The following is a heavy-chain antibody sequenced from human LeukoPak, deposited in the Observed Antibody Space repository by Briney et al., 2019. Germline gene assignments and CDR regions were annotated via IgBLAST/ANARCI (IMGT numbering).Heavy chain of an antibody. D-gene: IGHD4-23*01. CDR1: GYTFTGYY. J-gene: IGHJ6*02. Sequence: GASVKVSCKASGYTFTGYYMHWVRQAPGQGLEWMGWINPNSGGTNYAQKFQGRVTMTRDTSISTAYMELSRLRSDDTAVYYCARGSTVVTLPFYYGMDVWGQGTTVTVSS. V-gene: IGHV1-2*02. CDR3: ARGSTVVTLPFYYGMDV. CDR2: INPNSGGT.